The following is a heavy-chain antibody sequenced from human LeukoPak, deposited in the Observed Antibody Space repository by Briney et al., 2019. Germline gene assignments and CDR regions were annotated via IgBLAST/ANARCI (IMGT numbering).Heavy chain of an antibody. D-gene: IGHD3-10*01. CDR3: ARDASGSHYPYYFDY. Sequence: GGPLRLSCAASGFTFSNYAMHWVRQTPGKGLEWVAVTSYDGSDKYYADSVQGRFTISRDNSKNTLYLHVNSLSAEDTAVYYCARDASGSHYPYYFDYWGQGTLVTVSS. CDR1: GFTFSNYA. CDR2: TSYDGSDK. J-gene: IGHJ4*02. V-gene: IGHV3-30*01.